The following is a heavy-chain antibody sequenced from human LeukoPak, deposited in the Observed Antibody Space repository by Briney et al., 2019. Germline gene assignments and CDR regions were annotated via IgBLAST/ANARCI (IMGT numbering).Heavy chain of an antibody. CDR2: ITAGGGNT. V-gene: IGHV3-23*01. CDR3: AKGNGYSYGRYYFDY. J-gene: IGHJ4*02. D-gene: IGHD5-18*01. CDR1: GFTFSSYA. Sequence: GGSLRLSCAASGFTFSSYAMGWGRQAPGKGLEWVSAITAGGGNTYYADSVKGRFTISRDNSKNTLYLQVNSLRAEDTAVYYCAKGNGYSYGRYYFDYWGQGTLVTVSS.